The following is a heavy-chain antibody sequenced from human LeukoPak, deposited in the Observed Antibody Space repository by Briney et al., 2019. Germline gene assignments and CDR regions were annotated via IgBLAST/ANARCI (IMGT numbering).Heavy chain of an antibody. CDR2: IYHSGST. D-gene: IGHD2-2*01. V-gene: IGHV4-38-2*01. CDR1: GYSMSSGYY. Sequence: PSETLSLTCAVSGYSMSSGYYWGWIRQPPGKGLEWIGSIYHSGSTYYNPSLKSRVTISVDTSKNQFSLKLSSVTAADTAVYYCARYCSSTSCTPGAFDIWGQGTMVTVSS. J-gene: IGHJ3*02. CDR3: ARYCSSTSCTPGAFDI.